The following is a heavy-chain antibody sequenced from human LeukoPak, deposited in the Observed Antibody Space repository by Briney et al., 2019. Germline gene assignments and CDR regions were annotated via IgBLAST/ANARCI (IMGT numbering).Heavy chain of an antibody. CDR1: GGSISSYY. V-gene: IGHV4-59*01. J-gene: IGHJ5*02. CDR3: ARGYCTGGTCYPEGNWFDP. Sequence: PSETLSLACTVSGGSISSYYWNWIRQPPGKGLEWIGYIYYSGSTNYNPSLKSRVTISLDTSKNQFSLRLSSVTAADTAVYYCARGYCTGGTCYPEGNWFDPSGQRTLVTVSS. D-gene: IGHD2-15*01. CDR2: IYYSGST.